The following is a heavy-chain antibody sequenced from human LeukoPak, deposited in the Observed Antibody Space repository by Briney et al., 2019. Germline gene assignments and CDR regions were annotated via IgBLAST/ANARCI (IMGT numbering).Heavy chain of an antibody. Sequence: SETLSLTCTVSGGSISSSSYYWGWIRQPPGKGPEWIGSIYYSGSTYYNPSLKSRVTISVDTSKNQFSLKLSSVTAADTAVYYCARTYYDFWSGYSPDAFDIWGQGTMVTVSS. CDR1: GGSISSSSYY. D-gene: IGHD3-3*01. CDR2: IYYSGST. V-gene: IGHV4-39*07. CDR3: ARTYYDFWSGYSPDAFDI. J-gene: IGHJ3*02.